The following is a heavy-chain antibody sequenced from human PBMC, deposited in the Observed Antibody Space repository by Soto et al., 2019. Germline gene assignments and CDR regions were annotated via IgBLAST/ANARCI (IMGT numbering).Heavy chain of an antibody. CDR3: ARDRDYDFWSGYYSRWLDP. J-gene: IGHJ5*02. CDR2: INAGNGNT. V-gene: IGHV1-3*01. CDR1: GYTFTSYA. Sequence: ASVKVSCKASGYTFTSYAMHWVRQAPGQRLEWMGWINAGNGNTKYSQKFQGRVTITRDTSASTAYMELSSLRSEDTAVYYCARDRDYDFWSGYYSRWLDPWGQGTLVTVSS. D-gene: IGHD3-3*01.